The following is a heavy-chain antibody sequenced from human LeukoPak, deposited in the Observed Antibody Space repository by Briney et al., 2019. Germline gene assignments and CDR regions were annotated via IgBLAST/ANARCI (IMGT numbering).Heavy chain of an antibody. Sequence: GGSLRLSCAASGFTFSTYAMDWVRQAPGKGLEWVSYITSSSSSIFYADSVRGRFTISRDNAKNSLHLQMNSLGVDDSAVYYCARVSTCSGGSCLGSWGQGTLVAVSS. CDR3: ARVSTCSGGSCLGS. V-gene: IGHV3-48*04. CDR1: GFTFSTYA. J-gene: IGHJ5*02. D-gene: IGHD2-15*01. CDR2: ITSSSSSI.